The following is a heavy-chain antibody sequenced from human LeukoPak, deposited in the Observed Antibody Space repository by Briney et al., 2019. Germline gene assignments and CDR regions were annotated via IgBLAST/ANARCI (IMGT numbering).Heavy chain of an antibody. D-gene: IGHD1-26*01. J-gene: IGHJ4*02. Sequence: GGSLRLSCAASGFTFSSYAMSWVRQAPGKGLEWVSLTSGSGGTTYYADSVKGRFTISRDNSRNTVHLQMNSLRDEDTAVYYCARRLGGANSFDYWAREPWSPSPQ. CDR3: ARRLGGANSFDY. CDR1: GFTFSSYA. CDR2: TSGSGGTT. V-gene: IGHV3-23*01.